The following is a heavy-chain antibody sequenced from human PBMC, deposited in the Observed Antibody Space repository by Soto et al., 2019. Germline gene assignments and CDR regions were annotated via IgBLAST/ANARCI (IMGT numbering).Heavy chain of an antibody. CDR2: IIPIFGTA. CDR3: AREAKNRTYYYILTGYLTNDY. Sequence: QVQLVQSGAEVKKPGSSVKVSCKASGGTFSSYAISWVRQAPGQGLEWMGGIIPIFGTANYAQKFQGRVTITADESTSTAYMELSSLRYEETAVYNCAREAKNRTYYYILTGYLTNDYWGQRTLVTVSS. J-gene: IGHJ4*02. CDR1: GGTFSSYA. D-gene: IGHD3-9*01. V-gene: IGHV1-69*01.